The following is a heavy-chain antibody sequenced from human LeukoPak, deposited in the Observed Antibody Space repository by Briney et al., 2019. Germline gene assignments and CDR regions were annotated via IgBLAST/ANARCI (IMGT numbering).Heavy chain of an antibody. J-gene: IGHJ4*02. CDR3: AKVLLRDYFDY. CDR1: GFTVSSTY. V-gene: IGHV3-53*01. CDR2: IESGGRT. Sequence: GGSLRLSCAASGFTVSSTYMSWVRQAPGKGLEWVSVIESGGRTYYADSVKGRFAISRDNSKNTLYLQMNSLRAEDTAVYYCAKVLLRDYFDYWGQGTLVTVSS. D-gene: IGHD2-21*01.